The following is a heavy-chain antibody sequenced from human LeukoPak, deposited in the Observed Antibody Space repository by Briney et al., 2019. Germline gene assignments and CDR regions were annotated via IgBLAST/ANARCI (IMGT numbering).Heavy chain of an antibody. J-gene: IGHJ4*02. CDR1: GGSISSYY. CDR3: AWGYSSSWIDY. V-gene: IGHV4-59*01. Sequence: SETLSLTCTVSGGSISSYYWSWIRQPPGKGLEWIGYIYYSGSTNYNPSLKSRVTISVDTSKNQFSLKLSSVTAADTAVYYCAWGYSSSWIDYWGQGTLVTVSS. CDR2: IYYSGST. D-gene: IGHD6-13*01.